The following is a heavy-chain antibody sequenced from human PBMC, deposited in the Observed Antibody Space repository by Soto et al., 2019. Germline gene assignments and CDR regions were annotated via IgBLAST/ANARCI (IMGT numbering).Heavy chain of an antibody. J-gene: IGHJ5*02. CDR2: MNPNSGNT. Sequence: QVQLVQSGAEVKKPGASVTVSCKASGYTFTSYDINWVRQATGQGLEWMGWMNPNSGNTGNAQKFQGRVTMTMNTSISTAYRELSSLRSEDTAVYYGSREVSYWFDPWGQGTLVTVSS. CDR3: SREVSYWFDP. D-gene: IGHD2-8*01. CDR1: GYTFTSYD. V-gene: IGHV1-8*01.